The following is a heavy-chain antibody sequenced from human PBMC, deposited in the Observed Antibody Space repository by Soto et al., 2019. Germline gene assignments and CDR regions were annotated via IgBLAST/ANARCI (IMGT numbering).Heavy chain of an antibody. J-gene: IGHJ6*02. Sequence: ASVKVSCKASGYTFTSYGISWVRQAPGQGLEWMGWISAYNGNTNYAQKLQGRVTMTTDTSTSTAYMELRSLRSDDTAVYYCARNITMLRGVPHYYYYGMDVWGQGTTVTVSS. CDR3: ARNITMLRGVPHYYYYGMDV. CDR1: GYTFTSYG. V-gene: IGHV1-18*01. CDR2: ISAYNGNT. D-gene: IGHD3-10*01.